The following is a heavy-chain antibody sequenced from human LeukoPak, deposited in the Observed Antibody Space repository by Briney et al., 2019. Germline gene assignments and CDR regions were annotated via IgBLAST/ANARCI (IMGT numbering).Heavy chain of an antibody. Sequence: GGSLRLSCAASGFTFSSYAMHWVRQAPGKGLEWVAVISYDGSNKYYADSVKGRFTISRDNSKDTLYLQMNSLRAEDTAVYYCAKDDMGIAAAGPDYWGQGTLVTVSS. V-gene: IGHV3-30-3*01. J-gene: IGHJ4*02. D-gene: IGHD6-13*01. CDR2: ISYDGSNK. CDR3: AKDDMGIAAAGPDY. CDR1: GFTFSSYA.